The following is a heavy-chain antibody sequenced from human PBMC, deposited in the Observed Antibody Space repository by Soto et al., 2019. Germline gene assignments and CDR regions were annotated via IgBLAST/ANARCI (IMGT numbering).Heavy chain of an antibody. CDR2: ISYDGSNK. V-gene: IGHV3-30*04. CDR3: ARDRAGTTDY. D-gene: IGHD1-7*01. CDR1: GFTFSSYA. J-gene: IGHJ4*02. Sequence: GGSLRLSCAASGFTFSSYAMHWVRQAPGKGLEWVAVISYDGSNKYYADSVKGRFTNSRDNSKNTLYLQMNSLRAEDTAVYYCARDRAGTTDYWGQGTLVTVSS.